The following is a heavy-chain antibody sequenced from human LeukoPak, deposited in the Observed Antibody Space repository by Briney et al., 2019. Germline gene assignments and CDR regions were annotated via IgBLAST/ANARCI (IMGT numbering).Heavy chain of an antibody. D-gene: IGHD1-1*01. J-gene: IGHJ6*03. CDR1: GYTFTSYG. CDR2: INPNSGGT. V-gene: IGHV1-2*02. CDR3: ASLRGTRHYYYMDV. Sequence: GASVKVSCKASGYTFTSYGINWVRQAPGQGLEWMGWINPNSGGTNYAQKFQGRVTMTRDTSISTAYMELSRLRSDDTAVYYCASLRGTRHYYYMDVWGKGTTVTVSS.